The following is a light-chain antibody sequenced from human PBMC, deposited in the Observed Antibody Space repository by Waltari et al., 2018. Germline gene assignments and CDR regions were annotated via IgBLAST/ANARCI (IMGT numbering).Light chain of an antibody. CDR2: GAS. CDR3: QQYNDWPLT. V-gene: IGKV3-15*01. Sequence: EIVMTQSPATLSVSPGEGATLSCRASQSVSSNLAWYQQKPGQAPRLLIYGASTRATGIPARFSGSGSGAEFTLTISSMQSEDFAVYSCQQYNDWPLTFGGGTEVEIK. CDR1: QSVSSN. J-gene: IGKJ4*01.